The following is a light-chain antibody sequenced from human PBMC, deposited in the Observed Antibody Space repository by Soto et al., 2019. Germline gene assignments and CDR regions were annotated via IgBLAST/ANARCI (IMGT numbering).Light chain of an antibody. Sequence: QSALTQPASVSGSPGQSITISCTGTSSDVGNYNYVSWYQQHPGKAPRLMIYDVTNRPSGVSNRFSGSKSGNTASLTISGLQGEDEADYYCTSYTGSSLVFGGGTKLTVL. CDR3: TSYTGSSLV. J-gene: IGLJ2*01. CDR1: SSDVGNYNY. V-gene: IGLV2-14*03. CDR2: DVT.